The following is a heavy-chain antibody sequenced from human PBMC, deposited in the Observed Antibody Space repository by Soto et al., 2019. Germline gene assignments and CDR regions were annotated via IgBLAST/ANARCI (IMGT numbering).Heavy chain of an antibody. CDR3: ARAPVNSGSYSSLWDY. V-gene: IGHV1-18*01. J-gene: IGHJ4*02. CDR1: GYTFTSYG. D-gene: IGHD1-26*01. CDR2: ISAYNGNT. Sequence: ASVKVSCKASGYTFTSYGISWVRQAPGQGLEWMGWISAYNGNTNYAQKLQGRVTMTTDTSTSTAYMELRSLRSDDTAVYYCARAPVNSGSYSSLWDYWGQGTLVTVSS.